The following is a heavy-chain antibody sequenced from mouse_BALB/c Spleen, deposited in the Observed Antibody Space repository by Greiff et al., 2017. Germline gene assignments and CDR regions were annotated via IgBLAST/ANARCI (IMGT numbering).Heavy chain of an antibody. CDR2: INSNGGST. J-gene: IGHJ4*01. CDR1: GFTFSSYG. CDR3: ASNPYYYAMDY. Sequence: EVKVVESGGGLVQPGGSLKLSCAASGFTFSSYGMSWVRQTPDKRLELVATINSNGGSTYYPDSVKGRFTISRDNAKNTLYLQMSSLKSEDTAMYYCASNPYYYAMDYWGQGTSVTVSS. V-gene: IGHV5-6-3*01.